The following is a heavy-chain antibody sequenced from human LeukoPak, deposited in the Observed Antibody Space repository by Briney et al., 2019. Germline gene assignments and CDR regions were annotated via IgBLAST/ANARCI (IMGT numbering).Heavy chain of an antibody. CDR2: IYYSGST. D-gene: IGHD3-3*01. CDR3: ARESYYDFSRYYYYSMDV. Sequence: SETLSLTCTVSGDSISSHYWSWIRQPPGKGLEWIGYIYYSGSTTYNPSLNSRDTISVDTSKNQFSLKLSSVTAADTAVYYCARESYYDFSRYYYYSMDVWGKGTTVTVSS. CDR1: GDSISSHY. V-gene: IGHV4-59*11. J-gene: IGHJ6*03.